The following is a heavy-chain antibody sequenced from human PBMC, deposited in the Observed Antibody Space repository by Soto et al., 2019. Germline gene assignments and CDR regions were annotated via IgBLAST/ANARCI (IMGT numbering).Heavy chain of an antibody. Sequence: PGGSLRLSCAASGFTFSSYAMHWVRQAPGKGLEWVAVISYDGSNKYYADSVKGRFTISRDNSKNTLYLQMNSLRAEDTAVYYCARASGCSSTSCYRYYYYYGMDVWGQGTTVTVSS. J-gene: IGHJ6*02. CDR1: GFTFSSYA. D-gene: IGHD2-2*02. CDR3: ARASGCSSTSCYRYYYYYGMDV. CDR2: ISYDGSNK. V-gene: IGHV3-30-3*01.